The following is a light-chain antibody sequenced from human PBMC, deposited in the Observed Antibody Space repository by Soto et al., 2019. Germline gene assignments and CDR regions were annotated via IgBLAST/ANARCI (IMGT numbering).Light chain of an antibody. J-gene: IGLJ2*01. CDR1: SSDVGGYNS. Sequence: QSALTQPPSASGSPGQSVTISCTGTSSDVGGYNSVSWYQQLPGKAPKLMIFDVNKRPSGVPDRFSGSKSGNTASLTVSGLQAEDEADYFCSSYAGSNTVLFGGGTKRTVL. CDR2: DVN. CDR3: SSYAGSNTVL. V-gene: IGLV2-8*01.